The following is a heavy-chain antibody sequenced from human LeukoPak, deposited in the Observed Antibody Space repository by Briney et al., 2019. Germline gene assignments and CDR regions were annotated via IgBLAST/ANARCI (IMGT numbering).Heavy chain of an antibody. J-gene: IGHJ4*02. D-gene: IGHD3-10*01. CDR3: ARSSYYYGSGNY. CDR2: ISPNRGGT. CDR1: GYTFTGYY. Sequence: ASVKVSXKASGYTFTGYYMHWVRRAPGQGLEWMGWISPNRGGTNYAQKFQGRVTMTRDTSISRAYMELSRLRSDDTAVYYCARSSYYYGSGNYWGQGTLVTVSS. V-gene: IGHV1-2*02.